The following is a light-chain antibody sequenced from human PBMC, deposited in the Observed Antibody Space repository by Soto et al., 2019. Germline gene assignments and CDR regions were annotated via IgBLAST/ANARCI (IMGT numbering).Light chain of an antibody. CDR1: QSVSSN. CDR3: QQYNNWPPWT. V-gene: IGKV3-15*01. CDR2: GAS. J-gene: IGKJ1*01. Sequence: EIMMTQSPATLSVSSGERATLSCRASQSVSSNLAWYQQKPGQAPRLLTYGASTRATGIPARFSGSGSGTEFTLTISSLQSEDFAVYYCQQYNNWPPWTFGQGTKVDIK.